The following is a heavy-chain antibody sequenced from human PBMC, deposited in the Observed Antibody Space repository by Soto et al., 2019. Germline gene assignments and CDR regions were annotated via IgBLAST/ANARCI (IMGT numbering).Heavy chain of an antibody. CDR3: SRGLFTGDY. D-gene: IGHD3-22*01. CDR1: GYTFTSSY. CDR2: INPMGGST. Sequence: ASVTVSCKASGYTFTSSYIHWVRQAPGQGLEWMAIINPMGGSTNYAQRFKGRVTLTMDTSASIVYMDLSSLRSEDTAVYYCSRGLFTGDYWGQGTLVTVSS. V-gene: IGHV1-46*03. J-gene: IGHJ4*02.